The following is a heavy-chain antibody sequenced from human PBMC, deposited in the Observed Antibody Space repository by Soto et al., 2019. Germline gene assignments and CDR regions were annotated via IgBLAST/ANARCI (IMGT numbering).Heavy chain of an antibody. CDR3: ASSSFLRSGDLFHGLDV. V-gene: IGHV1-69*13. D-gene: IGHD3-10*01. Sequence: SVKVSCKASGGTFSSYAISWVRQAPGQGLEWMGGIIPIFGTANYAQKFQGRVTITADESTSTAYMELSSLRSEDTALYFCASSSFLRSGDLFHGLDVWGQGTTVTVSS. CDR1: GGTFSSYA. CDR2: IIPIFGTA. J-gene: IGHJ6*02.